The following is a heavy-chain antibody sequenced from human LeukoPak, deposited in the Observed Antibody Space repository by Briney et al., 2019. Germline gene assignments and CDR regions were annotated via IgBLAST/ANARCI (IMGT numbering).Heavy chain of an antibody. D-gene: IGHD4-23*01. Sequence: PGGSLRLSCAASGFTFRSYAMSWVRQAPGKGLEWVSAISGSGGSTYYADSVKGRFTISRDNSKNTLYLQMNSLRAEDTAVYYCACDYGGNSGIDYWGQGTLVTVSS. J-gene: IGHJ4*02. CDR3: ACDYGGNSGIDY. CDR2: ISGSGGST. CDR1: GFTFRSYA. V-gene: IGHV3-23*01.